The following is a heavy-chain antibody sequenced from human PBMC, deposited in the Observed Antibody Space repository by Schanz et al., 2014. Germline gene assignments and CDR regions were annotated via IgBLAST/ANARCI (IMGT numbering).Heavy chain of an antibody. Sequence: GPGVKEPGASVKVSCEASRYTFNTYGLNWVRQAPGQGLEWMGWIIPVLAIADYAQKFQGRVTFTADKSTSTAYMELSSLKSEDTAVYYCARGPLGTSPWGQGTLVTVSS. J-gene: IGHJ5*02. CDR1: RYTFNTYG. CDR2: IIPVLAIA. D-gene: IGHD5-12*01. V-gene: IGHV1-69*10. CDR3: ARGPLGTSP.